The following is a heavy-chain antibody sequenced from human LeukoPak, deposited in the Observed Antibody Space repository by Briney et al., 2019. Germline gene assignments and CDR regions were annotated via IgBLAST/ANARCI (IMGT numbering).Heavy chain of an antibody. CDR1: GFTFSDYG. D-gene: IGHD2-15*01. Sequence: GWSLSLSCAASGFTFSDYGMHWVRQAPPKGLDWVVFIRNDGSYEYYPDSVKGRFTISKDNSRNALLLQVNSLSAEDTAVYYCAKGGSPSHNWFNSWGQGTLVSV. J-gene: IGHJ5*01. CDR3: AKGGSPSHNWFNS. CDR2: IRNDGSYE. V-gene: IGHV3-30*02.